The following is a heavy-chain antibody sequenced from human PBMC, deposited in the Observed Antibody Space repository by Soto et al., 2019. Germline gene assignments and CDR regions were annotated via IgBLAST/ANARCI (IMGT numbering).Heavy chain of an antibody. CDR2: IIPIFGTA. D-gene: IGHD3-22*01. CDR1: GGTFSRNT. J-gene: IGHJ4*02. Sequence: QVQLVQSGAEVKKPGSSVKVSCKASGGTFSRNTISWVRQAPGQGLEWMGGIIPIFGTANYAQKFPGRVTITADESTSTAYMERSSLRSEDTAVYFCAIQFDYDRSGYYAAYWGQGTLVTVSS. V-gene: IGHV1-69*01. CDR3: AIQFDYDRSGYYAAY.